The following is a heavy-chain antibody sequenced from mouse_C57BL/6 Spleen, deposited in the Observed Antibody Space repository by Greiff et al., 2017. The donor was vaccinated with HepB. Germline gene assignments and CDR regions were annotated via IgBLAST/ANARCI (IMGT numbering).Heavy chain of an antibody. Sequence: EVKLEESGGGLVKPGGSLKLSCAASGFTFSDYGMHWVRQAPEKGLEWVAYISSGSSTIYYADTVKGRFTISRDNAKNTLFLQMTSLRSEDTAMYYCARARITTVVEGFAYWGQGTLVTVSA. D-gene: IGHD1-1*01. V-gene: IGHV5-17*01. CDR2: ISSGSSTI. CDR1: GFTFSDYG. CDR3: ARARITTVVEGFAY. J-gene: IGHJ3*01.